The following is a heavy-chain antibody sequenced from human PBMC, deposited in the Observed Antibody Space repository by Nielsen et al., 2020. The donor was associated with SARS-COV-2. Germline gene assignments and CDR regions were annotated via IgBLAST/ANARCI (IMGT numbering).Heavy chain of an antibody. CDR1: KFTFSTYG. D-gene: IGHD3-10*01. CDR2: ISYDAVNV. Sequence: GGSLRLSCAASKFTFSTYGMYWVRQTPGKGLEWVAVISYDAVNVDYADSVKGRFTISRDNSKNRLYLQMHSLRHGDTAVYYCARGGVPSTRSHYSYYYTDVWGKGTTVTVSS. CDR3: ARGGVPSTRSHYSYYYTDV. V-gene: IGHV3-30*03. J-gene: IGHJ6*03.